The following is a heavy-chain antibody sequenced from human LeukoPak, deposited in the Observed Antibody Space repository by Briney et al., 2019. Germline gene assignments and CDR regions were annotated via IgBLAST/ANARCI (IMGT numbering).Heavy chain of an antibody. CDR2: IYYSGST. D-gene: IGHD6-13*01. CDR3: ARIYSSSRGWFDP. V-gene: IGHV4-59*01. CDR1: GGSISSYY. Sequence: PSETLSLTCTVSGGSISSYYWSRIRQPPGKGLEWIGYIYYSGSTNYNPSLKSRVTISVDTSKNQFSLKLSSVTAADTAVYYCARIYSSSRGWFDPWGQGTLVTVSS. J-gene: IGHJ5*02.